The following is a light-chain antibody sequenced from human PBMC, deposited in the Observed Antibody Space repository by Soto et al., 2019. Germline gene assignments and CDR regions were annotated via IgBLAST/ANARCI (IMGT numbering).Light chain of an antibody. CDR2: EGS. J-gene: IGLJ1*01. Sequence: QSVLTQPPSVSGAPGQTVTISCTGTSSDVGSYNLVSWYQQHPGKAPKLMIHEGSKRPSGVSNRFSGSKSGNTASLTISGLQAEDEADYYCCSYAGSSFYVFGTGTKVTVL. CDR3: CSYAGSSFYV. CDR1: SSDVGSYNL. V-gene: IGLV2-23*01.